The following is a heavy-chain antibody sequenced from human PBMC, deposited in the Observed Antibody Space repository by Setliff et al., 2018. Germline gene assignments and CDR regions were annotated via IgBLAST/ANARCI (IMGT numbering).Heavy chain of an antibody. D-gene: IGHD1-26*01. CDR2: IIPILGIA. J-gene: IGHJ6*03. Sequence: SVKVSCKASGGTFGSYAISWVRQAPGQGLEWMGGIIPILGIANYAQKFQGRVTITADKSTSTAYMELSSLRSEDTAVYYCARERGGRYSYNYYYYYMDVWGKGTTVTVSS. CDR1: GGTFGSYA. CDR3: ARERGGRYSYNYYYYYMDV. V-gene: IGHV1-69*10.